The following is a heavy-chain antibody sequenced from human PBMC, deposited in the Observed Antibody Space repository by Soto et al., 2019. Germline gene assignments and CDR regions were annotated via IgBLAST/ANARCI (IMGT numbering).Heavy chain of an antibody. J-gene: IGHJ6*02. V-gene: IGHV1-2*02. D-gene: IGHD3-3*01. CDR1: GYTFTGYY. Sequence: GGSVKVSCKASGYTFTGYYMHWVRQAPGQGLEWMGWINPNSGGTNYAQKFQGRVTMTRDTSISTAYMELSRLRSDDTAVYYCARESLRLLEWLLYFHGMDVWGQGTTVTVSS. CDR2: INPNSGGT. CDR3: ARESLRLLEWLLYFHGMDV.